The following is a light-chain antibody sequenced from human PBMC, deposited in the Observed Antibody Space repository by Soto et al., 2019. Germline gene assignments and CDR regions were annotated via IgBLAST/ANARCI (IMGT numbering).Light chain of an antibody. V-gene: IGKV1-39*01. CDR2: AAS. Sequence: DFQMTQSPSSLSASIGDRVTITCRASQSIRTYLNWYQQKPGKAPELLIYAASRLQSGVPSRFSGSGSGTDFTLTFSSLHTEGFGTYYCQQSYSTMATFGQGTKVEIK. J-gene: IGKJ1*01. CDR1: QSIRTY. CDR3: QQSYSTMAT.